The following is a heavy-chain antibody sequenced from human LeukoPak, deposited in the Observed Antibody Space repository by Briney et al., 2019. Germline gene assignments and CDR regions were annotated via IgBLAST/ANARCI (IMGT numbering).Heavy chain of an antibody. CDR2: IYYSGST. V-gene: IGHV4-39*01. Sequence: PSETLSLTCTVSGGSISSSSYYWGWIRQPPGKGLEWIGSIYYSGSTYYNPSLKSRVTISVDTSKDQFSLKLSSVTAADTAVYYCARSSVPAAYNWFDPWGQGTLVTASS. J-gene: IGHJ5*02. CDR1: GGSISSSSYY. D-gene: IGHD2-2*01. CDR3: ARSSVPAAYNWFDP.